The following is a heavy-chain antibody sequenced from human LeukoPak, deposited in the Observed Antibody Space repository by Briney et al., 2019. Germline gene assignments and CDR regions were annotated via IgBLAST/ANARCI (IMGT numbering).Heavy chain of an antibody. V-gene: IGHV1-46*01. Sequence: VASVKVSCKASGYTFTSNYIHWVRQAPGQGLEWMGMIYPRDGSTSYARKFQGRVTVTRDTSTSTVHMELSGLRSEDTAVYYCARDQEGFDCWGQGTLVTVSS. CDR2: IYPRDGST. CDR1: GYTFTSNY. CDR3: ARDQEGFDC. J-gene: IGHJ4*02.